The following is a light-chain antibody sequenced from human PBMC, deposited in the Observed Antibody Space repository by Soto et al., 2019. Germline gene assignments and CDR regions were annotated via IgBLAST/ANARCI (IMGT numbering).Light chain of an antibody. CDR3: SSYTSSSTLYV. Sequence: QSVLTQPASVSGSPGQSITISCTGTSSDVGGYNYVSWYQQHPGKAPKLMIYDVSNRPSGVSYRFSGSKSGNTASLTISGLQAEDEADYYCSSYTSSSTLYVVGTGTKLTVL. V-gene: IGLV2-14*03. J-gene: IGLJ1*01. CDR2: DVS. CDR1: SSDVGGYNY.